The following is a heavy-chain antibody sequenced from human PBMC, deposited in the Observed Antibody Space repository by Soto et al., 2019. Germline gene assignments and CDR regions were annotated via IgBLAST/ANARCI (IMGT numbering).Heavy chain of an antibody. D-gene: IGHD2-15*01. CDR2: IYYTGSS. V-gene: IGHV4-59*01. CDR3: ARDQLYCSSGSCSYNWFDP. CDR1: GGSMSSYY. Sequence: SETLSLTCTVSGGSMSSYYWSWIRQPPGKGLEWIGYIYYTGSSNYNPSLKSRVTISVDTSKNQFSLRLSSVTAADTAVYYCARDQLYCSSGSCSYNWFDPWGQGTLVTVSS. J-gene: IGHJ5*02.